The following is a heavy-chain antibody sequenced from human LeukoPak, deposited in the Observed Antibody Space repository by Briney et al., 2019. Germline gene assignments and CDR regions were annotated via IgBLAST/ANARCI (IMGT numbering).Heavy chain of an antibody. D-gene: IGHD1-1*01. CDR3: AAPPPGYSFSNHYYYMDV. CDR2: IIPIFGTV. CDR1: GDTINDYA. V-gene: IGHV1-69*06. J-gene: IGHJ6*03. Sequence: SVKVSCKPSGDTINDYAVYWVRQAPGQGLEWMARIIPIFGTVNYAQNFQDRLTISADKSTNTAHMELSSLRFDDTAIYYCAAPPPGYSFSNHYYYMDVWGKGTTVIVSS.